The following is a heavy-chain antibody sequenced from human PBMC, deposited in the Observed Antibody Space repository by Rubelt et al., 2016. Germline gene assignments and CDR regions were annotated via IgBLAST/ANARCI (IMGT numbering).Heavy chain of an antibody. CDR1: GFTFSSYG. Sequence: QVQLVESGGGLVQPGGSLRLSCAASGFTFSSYGMHWVRQAPGKGLEGVAFLRIDGTNKYYADSVKGRFTISREKSKNTLYLQMNSLRAEDTAVYYCAKDPTLTGGWGQGTLVTVSS. CDR2: LRIDGTNK. CDR3: AKDPTLTGG. J-gene: IGHJ4*02. V-gene: IGHV3-30*02. D-gene: IGHD4-11*01.